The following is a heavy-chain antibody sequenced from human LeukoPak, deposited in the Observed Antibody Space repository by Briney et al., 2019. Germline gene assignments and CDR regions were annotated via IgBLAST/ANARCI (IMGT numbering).Heavy chain of an antibody. CDR1: GGSFSGYY. D-gene: IGHD6-6*01. V-gene: IGHV4-34*01. Sequence: SETLSLTCAVYGGSFSGYYWTWLRQPPGKGLELIGEISHSGSTSYNPSLKSRVTISVDTSKNQFSLNLSSVTAADTAVYYCARGDVAARLAYWGQGTLVTVSS. CDR3: ARGDVAARLAY. J-gene: IGHJ4*02. CDR2: ISHSGST.